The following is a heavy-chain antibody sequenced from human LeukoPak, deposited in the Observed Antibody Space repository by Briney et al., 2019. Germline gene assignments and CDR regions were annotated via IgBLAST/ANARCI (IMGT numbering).Heavy chain of an antibody. Sequence: GGSLRLSCAASGFTFSSYSMNWVRQAPGKGLEWVSSISSSSSYIYYADSVKGQFTISRDNAKNSLYLQMNSLRAEDTAVYYCAISGGPGIAVGDGDFDYWGQGTLVTVSS. V-gene: IGHV3-21*01. J-gene: IGHJ4*02. CDR2: ISSSSSYI. CDR3: AISGGPGIAVGDGDFDY. CDR1: GFTFSSYS. D-gene: IGHD6-19*01.